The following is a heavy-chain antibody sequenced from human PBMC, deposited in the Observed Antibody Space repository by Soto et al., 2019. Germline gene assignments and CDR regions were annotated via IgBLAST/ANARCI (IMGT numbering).Heavy chain of an antibody. V-gene: IGHV4-39*01. CDR1: GGSISDISYC. J-gene: IGHJ5*02. CDR3: ARHKSGSDWLDP. Sequence: SETLSLTCTASGGSISDISYCWGWIRQPPGKGLQWIGCMFYSGATYYNPSLKNRVTLSVDTSNNEFSLKLVSVTAPDTAVYYCARHKSGSDWLDPWGQGTLVTVSS. CDR2: MFYSGAT. D-gene: IGHD2-15*01.